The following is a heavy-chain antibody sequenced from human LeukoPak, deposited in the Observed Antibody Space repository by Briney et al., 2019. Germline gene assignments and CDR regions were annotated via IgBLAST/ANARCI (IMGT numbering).Heavy chain of an antibody. CDR1: GFTVSSIS. CDR2: IHSGGDT. CDR3: ARTRNYSFDS. Sequence: GGSLRLSCAVSGFTVSSISMSWVRQAPGKGLEWVSFIHSGGDTYYTDSVKGRFTISRDFSKSTLYLQMHSLRGEDTAVYYCARTRNYSFDSWGQGTLATVTS. D-gene: IGHD1-14*01. J-gene: IGHJ4*02. V-gene: IGHV3-66*01.